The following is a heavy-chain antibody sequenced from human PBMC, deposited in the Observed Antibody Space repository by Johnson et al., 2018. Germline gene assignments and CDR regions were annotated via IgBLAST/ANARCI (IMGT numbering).Heavy chain of an antibody. CDR3: PRDSSSHYYGMDV. Sequence: QVQLQESGPGLVKPSETLSLTCTVSGGSISSYYWSWIRQPPGKGLEWIGSIYYSGSANSNPSLKSRVTISVDTSKTQFSLELSSVTAADTAVYYCPRDSSSHYYGMDVWGQGTTVTVSS. CDR2: IYYSGSA. J-gene: IGHJ6*02. V-gene: IGHV4-59*01. D-gene: IGHD6-6*01. CDR1: GGSISSYY.